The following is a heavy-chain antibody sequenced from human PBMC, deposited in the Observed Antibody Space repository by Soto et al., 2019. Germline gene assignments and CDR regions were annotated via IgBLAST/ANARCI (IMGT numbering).Heavy chain of an antibody. CDR3: AKDLWMRYSGYDSDPDAFDI. CDR2: ISGSGRIT. D-gene: IGHD5-12*01. Sequence: GGSLRLSCAASGFTFSSYAMSWVRRAPGKGLEWVSGISGSGRITKYADSVEGRFIISRDNFKNTLYLQMNSLRAEDTAVYYCAKDLWMRYSGYDSDPDAFDIWGQGTMVTVSS. CDR1: GFTFSSYA. V-gene: IGHV3-23*01. J-gene: IGHJ3*02.